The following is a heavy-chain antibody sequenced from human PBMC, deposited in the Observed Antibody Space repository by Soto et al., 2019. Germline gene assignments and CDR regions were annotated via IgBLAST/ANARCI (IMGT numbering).Heavy chain of an antibody. CDR3: ARVGYIVDTSINWFDP. Sequence: QVQLVQSGAEVKKPGSSVKVSCKASGGTFSSYAISWVRQAPGQGLEWMGGIIPIFGTANYAQKFKGRVTITADESTSTAYMELSSLRSEDTAVYYCARVGYIVDTSINWFDPWGQGTLVTVSS. V-gene: IGHV1-69*01. CDR2: IIPIFGTA. J-gene: IGHJ5*02. D-gene: IGHD5-12*01. CDR1: GGTFSSYA.